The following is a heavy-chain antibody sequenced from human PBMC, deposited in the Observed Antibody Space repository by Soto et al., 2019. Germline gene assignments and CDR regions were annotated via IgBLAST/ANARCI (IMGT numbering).Heavy chain of an antibody. CDR1: GGSISSYY. V-gene: IGHV4-59*01. Sequence: TLSLTCTVSGGSISSYYWSWIRQPPGKGLEWIGYIYYSGSTNYNPSLKSRVTISVDTSKNQFPLKLSSVTAADTAVYYCARGTYCSGGSCYGAYYYYYMDVWGKGTTVTVSS. CDR2: IYYSGST. D-gene: IGHD2-15*01. CDR3: ARGTYCSGGSCYGAYYYYYMDV. J-gene: IGHJ6*03.